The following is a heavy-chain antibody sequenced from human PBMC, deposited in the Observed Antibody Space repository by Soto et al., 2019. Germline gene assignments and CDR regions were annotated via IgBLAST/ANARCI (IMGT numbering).Heavy chain of an antibody. D-gene: IGHD6-6*01. Sequence: QVQLQESGPGLVKPSETLSLTCTVSGGSISSYYWSWIRQPPGKGLEWVGYIYYSGSTNYNPSLKRRVTISVDTSKNQFSLKLSSVTAADTAVYYCARVAGSSSPNSKKYYFYYWGQGTLVTVSS. J-gene: IGHJ4*02. V-gene: IGHV4-59*01. CDR3: ARVAGSSSPNSKKYYFYY. CDR2: IYYSGST. CDR1: GGSISSYY.